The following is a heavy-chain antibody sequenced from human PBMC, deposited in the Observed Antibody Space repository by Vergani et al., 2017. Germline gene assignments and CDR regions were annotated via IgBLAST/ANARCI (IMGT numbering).Heavy chain of an antibody. Sequence: VELLESGGGLAQPGGSLRVSCSASGFRVTTYYMSWVRQAPGKGLEWGSVIKSDGRTSYAESVRGRCTISRDTSRNAVYLQMNILRVEDTGVYYCTRSECSGTTCYGHYFDLWGHGILVTVSS. CDR1: GFRVTTYY. CDR2: IKSDGRT. D-gene: IGHD2/OR15-2a*01. J-gene: IGHJ4*01. V-gene: IGHV3-66*02. CDR3: TRSECSGTTCYGHYFDL.